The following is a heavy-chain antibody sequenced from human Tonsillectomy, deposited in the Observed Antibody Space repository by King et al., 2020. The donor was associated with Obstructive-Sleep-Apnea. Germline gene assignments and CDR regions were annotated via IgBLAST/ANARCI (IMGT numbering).Heavy chain of an antibody. D-gene: IGHD5-12*01. V-gene: IGHV3-33*01. CDR1: GFTFSSYG. J-gene: IGHJ4*02. CDR2: IWYDGSNK. Sequence: VQLVESGGGVVQPGRSLRLSCAASGFTFSSYGMHWVRQAPGKGLEWVAVIWYDGSNKYYADSVKGRFTISRDNSKNTLYLQMNSLGAEDTAVYYCAREFSGYDQYYFDYWGQGTLVTVSS. CDR3: AREFSGYDQYYFDY.